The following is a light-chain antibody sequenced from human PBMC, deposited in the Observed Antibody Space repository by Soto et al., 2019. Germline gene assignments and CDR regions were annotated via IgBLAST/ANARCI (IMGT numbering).Light chain of an antibody. CDR2: EVS. CDR3: CSSTGSYTYV. V-gene: IGLV2-14*01. CDR1: TSDIGAYNY. J-gene: IGLJ1*01. Sequence: QSVLTQPASVSGPPGQSITISCTGTTSDIGAYNYVSWYQQHAGNAPKLIIYEVSHRPSGVSPRFSGSKSGNTASLTISGLQAEDEALYYCCSSTGSYTYVFGTGTKVTVL.